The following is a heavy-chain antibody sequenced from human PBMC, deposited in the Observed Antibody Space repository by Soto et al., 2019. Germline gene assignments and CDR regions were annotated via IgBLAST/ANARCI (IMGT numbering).Heavy chain of an antibody. Sequence: QITLKESGPSLVKPTQTLTLTCTFSGFSLTTTVVGVVWIRQPPGKALEWLALIYWDDDKHYSPSLRSRLTVTKDTTKTQVVLTLTNVDPADTVTYFGAHVGGLEPWLYRLDHWGQGTLVTVSS. J-gene: IGHJ4*02. CDR2: IYWDDDK. D-gene: IGHD6-19*01. V-gene: IGHV2-5*02. CDR1: GFSLTTTVVG. CDR3: AHVGGLEPWLYRLDH.